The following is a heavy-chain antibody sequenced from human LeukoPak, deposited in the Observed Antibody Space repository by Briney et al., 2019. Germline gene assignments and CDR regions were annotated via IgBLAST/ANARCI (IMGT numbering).Heavy chain of an antibody. Sequence: PSETLSLTCTVSGGSISSYYWSWIRQPPGKGLEWIGYIYYSGSTNYNPSLKSRVTISVDTSKNQFSLKLSSVTAADTAVYYCAKVYYDILTHYFDYWGQGTLVAVSS. J-gene: IGHJ4*02. V-gene: IGHV4-59*01. CDR3: AKVYYDILTHYFDY. CDR2: IYYSGST. D-gene: IGHD3-9*01. CDR1: GGSISSYY.